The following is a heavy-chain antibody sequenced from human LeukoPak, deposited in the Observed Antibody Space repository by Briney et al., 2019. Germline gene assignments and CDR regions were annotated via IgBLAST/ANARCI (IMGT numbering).Heavy chain of an antibody. V-gene: IGHV4-59*01. CDR1: GGSISSYY. J-gene: IGHJ4*02. CDR3: ARAYYDFWSGPTCYFDY. Sequence: PSETLSLTCTVSGGSISSYYWSWIRQPPGKGLEWIGYIYYSGSTNYNPSLKSRVTISVDTSKNQFSLKLSSVTAADTAVYYCARAYYDFWSGPTCYFDYWGQGTLVTVSS. CDR2: IYYSGST. D-gene: IGHD3-3*01.